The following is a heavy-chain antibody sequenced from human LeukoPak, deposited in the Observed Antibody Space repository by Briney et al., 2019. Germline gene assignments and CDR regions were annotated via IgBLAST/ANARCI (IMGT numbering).Heavy chain of an antibody. J-gene: IGHJ6*02. CDR2: FDPEDGET. Sequence: ASVKVSCKVSGYTLTELSMHWVRQAPGEGLEWMGGFDPEDGETIYAQKFQGRVTMTEGTSTDTAYMEPSSLRSEDTAVYYCATVRLRFLEWLSQNYGMDVWGQGTTVTVSS. V-gene: IGHV1-24*01. CDR3: ATVRLRFLEWLSQNYGMDV. CDR1: GYTLTELS. D-gene: IGHD3-3*01.